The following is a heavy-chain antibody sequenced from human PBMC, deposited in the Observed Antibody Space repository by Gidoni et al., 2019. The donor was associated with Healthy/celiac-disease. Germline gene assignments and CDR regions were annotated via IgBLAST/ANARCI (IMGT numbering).Heavy chain of an antibody. CDR2: IYTSGST. CDR3: AKEGDPYCSGGSCLDY. CDR1: GGSISSGSYY. V-gene: IGHV4-61*02. J-gene: IGHJ4*02. D-gene: IGHD2-15*01. Sequence: QVQLQESGPGLVKPSQTLSLTCNVSGGSISSGSYYWSWIRPPAGKGLEWIGRIYTSGSTNYNPSLKSRVTISVDTSKNQFSLKLSSVTAADTAVYYCAKEGDPYCSGGSCLDYWGQGTLVTVSS.